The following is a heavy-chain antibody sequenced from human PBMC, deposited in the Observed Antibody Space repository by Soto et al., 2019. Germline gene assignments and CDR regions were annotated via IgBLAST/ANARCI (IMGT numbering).Heavy chain of an antibody. V-gene: IGHV3-23*01. CDR1: GFTFSSYA. D-gene: IGHD3-16*02. CDR2: ISGSGGST. J-gene: IGHJ4*02. Sequence: GGSLRLSCEVAGFTFSSYAMSWVRQAPGKGLEWVSAISGSGGSTYYADSVKGRFTISRGNSKNTLYLQMNSLRAEDTAVYYCAKDAHYDYIWGSYRTAYYFDYWGQGTLVTVSS. CDR3: AKDAHYDYIWGSYRTAYYFDY.